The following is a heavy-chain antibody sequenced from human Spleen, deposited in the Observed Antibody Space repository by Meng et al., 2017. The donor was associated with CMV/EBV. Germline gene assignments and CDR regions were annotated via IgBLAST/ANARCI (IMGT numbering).Heavy chain of an antibody. V-gene: IGHV3-20*04. D-gene: IGHD6-6*01. J-gene: IGHJ4*02. CDR1: GFIFGDYG. CDR2: INWNGGST. CDR3: AKGQECCRSSVLDY. Sequence: GESLKISCAASGFIFGDYGMGWIRQAPGKGLEWVSGINWNGGSTSYADSVKGRFTISRDNAKNSLYLQMNSLRVDDTAVYYCAKGQECCRSSVLDYWGQGTLVTVS.